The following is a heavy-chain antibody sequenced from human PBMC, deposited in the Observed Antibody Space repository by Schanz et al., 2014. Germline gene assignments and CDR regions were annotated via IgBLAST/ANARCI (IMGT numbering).Heavy chain of an antibody. CDR1: GFTFSSYA. CDR2: ISDSGGST. J-gene: IGHJ4*02. Sequence: EVQLLESGGGLVQPWGSLRLSCAASGFTFSSYAMSWVRQAPGKGLEWVSVISDSGGSTYYADSVKGRFTISRDNSKNTLYLQMNSLRAEDTAVYYCAKRVVVVGKIYYFDYWGQGTLVTVSS. D-gene: IGHD2-15*01. CDR3: AKRVVVVGKIYYFDY. V-gene: IGHV3-23*01.